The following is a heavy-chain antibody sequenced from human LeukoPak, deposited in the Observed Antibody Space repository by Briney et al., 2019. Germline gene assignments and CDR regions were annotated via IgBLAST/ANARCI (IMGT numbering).Heavy chain of an antibody. D-gene: IGHD3-10*01. J-gene: IGHJ4*02. CDR1: GGTFSSYA. Sequence: SVKVSCKASGGTFSSYAISWVRQAPGQGLEWMGRIIPILGIANCAQKFQGRVTITADKSTSTAYMELSSLRSEDTAVYYCATYYGSGSYGFDYWGQGTLVTVSS. CDR3: ATYYGSGSYGFDY. V-gene: IGHV1-69*04. CDR2: IIPILGIA.